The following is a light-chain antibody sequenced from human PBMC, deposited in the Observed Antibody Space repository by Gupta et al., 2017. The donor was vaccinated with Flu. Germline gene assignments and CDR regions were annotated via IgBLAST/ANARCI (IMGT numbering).Light chain of an antibody. Sequence: HSALTHPASVSGSPGHSITIDCTGTSSDVGGYNYVSWYQQHPGKASKLMIYEVSNRPSGVSNRFSGSKSGNTASLTISGLQAEDEADYYCSSYTSSSTRVFGTGTKVTVL. CDR3: SSYTSSSTRV. V-gene: IGLV2-14*01. J-gene: IGLJ1*01. CDR1: SSDVGGYNY. CDR2: EVS.